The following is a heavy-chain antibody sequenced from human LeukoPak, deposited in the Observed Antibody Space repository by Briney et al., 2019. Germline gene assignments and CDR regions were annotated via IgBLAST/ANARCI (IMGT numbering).Heavy chain of an antibody. CDR3: ARDHMRGYIFMDV. J-gene: IGHJ6*03. V-gene: IGHV3-66*03. CDR2: IYISGNT. Sequence: GGSLRLSCAASGFTLTTNYMTWVRQAPGKGLEWVSVIYISGNTYYTDSVKGRFTISRDNSKNTLYLQMNSLGPEDTAVYYCARDHMRGYIFMDVWGKGTTVTVSS. CDR1: GFTLTTNY. D-gene: IGHD3-3*01.